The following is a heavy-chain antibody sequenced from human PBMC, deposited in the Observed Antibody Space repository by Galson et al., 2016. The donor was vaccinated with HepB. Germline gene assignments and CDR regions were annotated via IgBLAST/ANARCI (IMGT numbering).Heavy chain of an antibody. Sequence: SVKVSCKASGNTFTGYYIHWVRQAPGQGLEWMAWLSANSGATNYAQKFQGWVTMTRDTSISTAYMELTSLTSDATAIYYCATSTGYRSGWGAFDIWGQGTMVTVSS. J-gene: IGHJ3*02. CDR3: ATSTGYRSGWGAFDI. D-gene: IGHD6-25*01. CDR1: GNTFTGYY. V-gene: IGHV1-2*04. CDR2: LSANSGAT.